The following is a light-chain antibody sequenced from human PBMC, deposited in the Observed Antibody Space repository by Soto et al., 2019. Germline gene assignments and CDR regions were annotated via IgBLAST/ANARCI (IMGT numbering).Light chain of an antibody. Sequence: ELVLTQSPGTLSLSPGERVTLSCRASQSIDNNHLAWYQQKPGQAPRLLIHGTSNRATGIPDRFIGSGSGTDFTLTFSRLETEDFAVYYWEYYGTSITFGGGTKVESK. V-gene: IGKV3-20*01. CDR3: EYYGTSIT. J-gene: IGKJ4*01. CDR1: QSIDNNH. CDR2: GTS.